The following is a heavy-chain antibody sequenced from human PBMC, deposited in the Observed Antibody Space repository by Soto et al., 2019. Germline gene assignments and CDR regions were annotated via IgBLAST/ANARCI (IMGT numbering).Heavy chain of an antibody. D-gene: IGHD3-10*01. CDR3: AKGELRRYYYGSRAPDVFDI. CDR1: GFTVSSNY. V-gene: IGHV3-53*04. CDR2: IYSGGST. Sequence: GGSLRLSCAASGFTVSSNYMSWVRQAPGKGLEWVSVIYSGGSTYYADSVKGRFTISRHNSKNTLYLQMNSLRAEDMAVYYCAKGELRRYYYGSRAPDVFDIWGQGTMVTVS. J-gene: IGHJ3*02.